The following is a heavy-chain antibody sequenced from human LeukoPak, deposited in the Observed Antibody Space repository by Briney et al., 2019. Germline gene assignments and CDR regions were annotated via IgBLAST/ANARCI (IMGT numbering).Heavy chain of an antibody. J-gene: IGHJ4*02. CDR3: ARGVPYDSWSGPHYSDY. Sequence: GGSLRLSCAASRFTLSTYWMSWVRQAPGKGLEWVAHIKQDGSQEYYVASVKGRFTISRDSAKNSLYLQMNTLRAEDTAVYYCARGVPYDSWSGPHYSDYWGQGTLVTVSS. CDR2: IKQDGSQE. D-gene: IGHD3-3*01. V-gene: IGHV3-7*01. CDR1: RFTLSTYW.